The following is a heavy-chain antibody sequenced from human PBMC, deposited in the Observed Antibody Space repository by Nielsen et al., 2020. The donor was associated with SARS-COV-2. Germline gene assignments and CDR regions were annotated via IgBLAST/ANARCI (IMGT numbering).Heavy chain of an antibody. V-gene: IGHV1-8*01. CDR3: AGTGIQLWLDYGMDV. D-gene: IGHD5-18*01. Sequence: ASVKVSYKASGYTFTSYDINWVRQATGQGLEWMGWMNPNSGNTGYAQKFQGRVTMTRNTSISTAYMELSSLRSEDTAVYYCAGTGIQLWLDYGMDVWSQGTTVTVSS. CDR1: GYTFTSYD. J-gene: IGHJ6*02. CDR2: MNPNSGNT.